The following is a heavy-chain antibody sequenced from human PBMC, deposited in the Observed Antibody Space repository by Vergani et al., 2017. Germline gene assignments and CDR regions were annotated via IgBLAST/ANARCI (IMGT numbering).Heavy chain of an antibody. CDR2: IYYSGST. J-gene: IGHJ6*02. CDR3: ARPSIGYCSSTSCYKAYYGMDV. CDR1: GGSISSYY. Sequence: QVQLQESGPGLVKPSETLSLTCTVSGGSISSYYWSWIRQPPGKGLEWIGYIYYSGSTNYNPSLKSRVTISVDTSKNQFSLKLSSVTAVDTAVYYCARPSIGYCSSTSCYKAYYGMDVWGQGTTVTVSS. V-gene: IGHV4-59*01. D-gene: IGHD2-2*02.